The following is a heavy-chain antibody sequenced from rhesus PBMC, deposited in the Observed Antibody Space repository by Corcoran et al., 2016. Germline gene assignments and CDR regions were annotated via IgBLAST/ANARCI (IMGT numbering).Heavy chain of an antibody. CDR2: ISYDGSTK. CDR1: GFIFSSYG. Sequence: SCAASGFIFSSYGMHWVRQAPGKGLEWVAVISYDGSTKYYADSVKDRFTISRDDSNNMLYLQMNNLKLADTAVYYCASYAGEHNIWAGDYGLDSWGQGVLVTVSS. J-gene: IGHJ6*01. CDR3: ASYAGEHNIWAGDYGLDS. V-gene: IGHV3-54*02. D-gene: IGHD3-3*01.